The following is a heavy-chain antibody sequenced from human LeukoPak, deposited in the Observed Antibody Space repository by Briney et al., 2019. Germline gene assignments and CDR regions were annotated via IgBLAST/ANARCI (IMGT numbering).Heavy chain of an antibody. CDR1: GGSFSGYY. CDR2: INHSGST. CDR3: ARERRGYYYGSGSYGRRNYFDY. Sequence: PSETLSLTCAVYGGSFSGYYWSWIRQPPGKGLEWIGEINHSGSTNYNPSLKSRVTISVDTSKNQFSLKLSSVTAADTAVYYCARERRGYYYGSGSYGRRNYFDYWGQGTPVTVSS. V-gene: IGHV4-34*01. D-gene: IGHD3-10*01. J-gene: IGHJ4*02.